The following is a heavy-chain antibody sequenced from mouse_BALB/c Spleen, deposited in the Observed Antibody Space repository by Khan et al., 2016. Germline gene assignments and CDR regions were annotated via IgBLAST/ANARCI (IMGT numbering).Heavy chain of an antibody. D-gene: IGHD1-1*01. V-gene: IGHV9-3*02. CDR2: INTNTGEP. CDR1: GYTFTNYG. Sequence: QIQLVQSGPELKKPGETVKISCKASGYTFTNYGMNWVKQAPGKGLKWMGWINTNTGEPTYAEEFKGRFAFSLETSASTAYLQIDNLKHEDTATYFVAGEDDGSNWFAYWGQGTQVTVSA. CDR3: AGEDDGSNWFAY. J-gene: IGHJ3*01.